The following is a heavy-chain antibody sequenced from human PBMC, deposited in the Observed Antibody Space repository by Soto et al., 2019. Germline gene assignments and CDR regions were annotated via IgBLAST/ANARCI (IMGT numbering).Heavy chain of an antibody. CDR3: ARVPRGDSSSSGFYGMDV. CDR1: GYTFTSYG. D-gene: IGHD6-6*01. J-gene: IGHJ6*02. Sequence: ASVKVSCKASGYTFTSYGISWVRQAHGQGLEWMGWISAYNGNTNYAQKLQGRVTMTTDTSTSTAYMELRSLRSDDTAVYYCARVPRGDSSSSGFYGMDVWGQGTTVTVSS. V-gene: IGHV1-18*01. CDR2: ISAYNGNT.